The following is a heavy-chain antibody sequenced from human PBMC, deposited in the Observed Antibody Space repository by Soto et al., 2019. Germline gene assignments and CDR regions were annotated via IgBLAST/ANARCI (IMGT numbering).Heavy chain of an antibody. CDR2: IKPDESEK. D-gene: IGHD4-4*01. CDR3: VRGGSNYAS. Sequence: EVQLVESGGGLVQPGGSLRLSCTASGCTFSDSWMTWVRQAPGKGLEGVDRIKPDESEKKYADSVKGRFSISRDNAKNSMYLQMDSLRGEDTAVYYCVRGGSNYASWGQGTLVTVSS. V-gene: IGHV3-7*01. J-gene: IGHJ5*02. CDR1: GCTFSDSW.